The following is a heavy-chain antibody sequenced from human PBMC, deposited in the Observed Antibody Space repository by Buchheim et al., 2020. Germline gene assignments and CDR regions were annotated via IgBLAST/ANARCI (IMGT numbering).Heavy chain of an antibody. CDR2: INSDGRST. CDR1: GFTFSSYW. D-gene: IGHD2-2*01. J-gene: IGHJ6*02. V-gene: IGHV3-74*01. Sequence: EVQLVESGGGLVQPGGSLRLPCAASGFTFSSYWMHWVRQAPGKGLVWVSRINSDGRSTSYADSVKGRFTISRDNAKKTLYLKMNSLRAEDTAVYYCARDIVVVPAAMFLYYYYGMDVWGQGTT. CDR3: ARDIVVVPAAMFLYYYYGMDV.